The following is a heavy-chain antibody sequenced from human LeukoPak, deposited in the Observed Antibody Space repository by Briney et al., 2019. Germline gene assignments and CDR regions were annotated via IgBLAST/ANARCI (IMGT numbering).Heavy chain of an antibody. D-gene: IGHD3-22*01. V-gene: IGHV3-48*01. CDR1: GFTFSTYS. CDR3: ARSSGYNYDY. CDR2: ILYSRTTM. Sequence: GGSLRLSCAASGFTFSTYSMNWVRQAPGKGLEWVSYILYSRTTMYYADSVKGRFTISRDNARNSLYLKVNSLRAEDTAVYYCARSSGYNYDYWGQGTLVTVSS. J-gene: IGHJ4*02.